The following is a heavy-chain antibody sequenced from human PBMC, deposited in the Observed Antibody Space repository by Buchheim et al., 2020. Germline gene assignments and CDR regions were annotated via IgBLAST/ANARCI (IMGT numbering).Heavy chain of an antibody. CDR3: ARDREITMIHFH. CDR2: IKQDGSEK. CDR1: GFTFSSYW. V-gene: IGHV3-7*01. J-gene: IGHJ4*02. D-gene: IGHD3-22*01. Sequence: EVQLVESGGGLVQPGGSLRLSCAASGFTFSSYWISCVRQAPGKGLEWVANIKQDGSEKYYVDSRKGRFTISRGHAKNSMYLHMNSLRAEDTAVYYCARDREITMIHFHWGQGTL.